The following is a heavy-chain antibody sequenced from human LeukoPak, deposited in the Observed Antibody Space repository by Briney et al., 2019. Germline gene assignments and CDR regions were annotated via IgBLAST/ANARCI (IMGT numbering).Heavy chain of an antibody. CDR1: GFRFSDFT. CDR3: GKEGGA. V-gene: IGHV3-23*01. J-gene: IGHJ5*02. D-gene: IGHD3-16*01. CDR2: IGGRGGST. Sequence: GGSLRLSCAASGFRFSDFTMTWVRQAPGKGPEWVSAIGGRGGSTYYADSLGGRFTISRDNSKDMLYLQMNSLKVEDTATYYCGKEGGAWGQGTKVTVS.